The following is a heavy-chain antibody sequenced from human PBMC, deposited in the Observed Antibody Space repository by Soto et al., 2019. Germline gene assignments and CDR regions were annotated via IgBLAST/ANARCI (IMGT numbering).Heavy chain of an antibody. CDR1: GFTFSSYA. Sequence: GGSLILSCAASGFTFSSYAMHWVRQAPGKGLEWVAVISYDGSNKYYADSVKGRFTISRDNSKNTLYLQMNSLRAEDTAVYYCARSRYYCGPFGYWGQGTLVTVSS. CDR3: ARSRYYCGPFGY. V-gene: IGHV3-30-3*01. D-gene: IGHD2-21*01. J-gene: IGHJ4*02. CDR2: ISYDGSNK.